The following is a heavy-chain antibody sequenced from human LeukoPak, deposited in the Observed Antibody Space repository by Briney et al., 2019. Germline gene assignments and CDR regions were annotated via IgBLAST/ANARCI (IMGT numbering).Heavy chain of an antibody. D-gene: IGHD4-23*01. J-gene: IGHJ4*02. CDR3: ASHVVTTWGDYFDY. Sequence: PSETLSLTCTVSGGSISSYYWSWIRQPPGKGLEWIGYIYYSGSTNYNPSLKSRVTISVDTSKNHFSLNLSSVTAADTAVYYCASHVVTTWGDYFDYWGQGTLVTLSS. CDR2: IYYSGST. V-gene: IGHV4-59*08. CDR1: GGSISSYY.